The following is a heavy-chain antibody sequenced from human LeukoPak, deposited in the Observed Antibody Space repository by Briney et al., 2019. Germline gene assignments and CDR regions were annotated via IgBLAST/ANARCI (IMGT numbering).Heavy chain of an antibody. D-gene: IGHD3-22*01. CDR3: ARDRSKTYYYDASGYYVDSFDY. CDR1: EFTVSSNY. J-gene: IGHJ4*02. V-gene: IGHV3-53*01. Sequence: GGSLRLSCAASEFTVSSNYMTWVRQAPGKGLEWVSVIYGGGSTYYADSVKGRFTISRDNSKNTLYLQMNSLRAEDTAVYYCARDRSKTYYYDASGYYVDSFDYWGQGTLVTVSS. CDR2: IYGGGST.